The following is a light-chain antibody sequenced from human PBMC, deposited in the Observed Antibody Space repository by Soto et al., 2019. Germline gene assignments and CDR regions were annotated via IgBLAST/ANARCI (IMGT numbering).Light chain of an antibody. V-gene: IGKV1-9*01. J-gene: IGKJ4*01. CDR1: QGISSY. Sequence: IQLTQSPSSLSASVGDRVTITCRASQGISSYLAWYQQQPGKAPKLLIYAASTLQSGVPSRFSGSASGTDFTLTISSLQPEDFATYYCQQLNSYPLTFGGGTKVEIK. CDR3: QQLNSYPLT. CDR2: AAS.